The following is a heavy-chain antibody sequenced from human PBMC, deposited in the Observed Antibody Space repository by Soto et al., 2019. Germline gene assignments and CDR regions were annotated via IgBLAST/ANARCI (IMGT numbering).Heavy chain of an antibody. CDR2: IYNSGRGST. CDR1: GSSMTTYY. CDR3: ASRGSDSSGYYSVPYYYYGMDV. Sequence: PSETLSLTCSVSGSSMTTYYWHWIRQAPGKGLEWIGFIYNSGRGSTGSNPSLSSRVTFSIETSKNQFSLKLSSVTAADTAVYYCASRGSDSSGYYSVPYYYYGMDVWGQGTTVTVSS. D-gene: IGHD3-22*01. V-gene: IGHV4-59*01. J-gene: IGHJ6*02.